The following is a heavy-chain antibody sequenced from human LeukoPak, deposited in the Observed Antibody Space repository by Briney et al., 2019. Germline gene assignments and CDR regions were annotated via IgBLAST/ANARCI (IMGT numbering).Heavy chain of an antibody. CDR3: AKSRLSGINDAFDI. CDR1: GFTFSSYA. CDR2: ITGSAVST. J-gene: IGHJ3*02. V-gene: IGHV3-23*01. Sequence: GGSLRLSCAASGFTFSSYAMHWVRQAPGKGLEWVSAITGSAVSTFYADSVKGRFTISRDNSKNTLYLQMNSLRAEDTAVYYCAKSRLSGINDAFDIWGQGTMVTVSS. D-gene: IGHD3-3*01.